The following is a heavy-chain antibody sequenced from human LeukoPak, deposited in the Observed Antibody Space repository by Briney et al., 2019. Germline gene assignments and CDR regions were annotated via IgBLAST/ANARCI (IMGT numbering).Heavy chain of an antibody. CDR2: MNPNSGNT. CDR1: GYTFTSYD. Sequence: GASVKASCKASGYTFTSYDINWVRQATGQGLEWMGWMNPNSGNTGYAQKFQGRVTMTRNTSISTAYMELSSLRSEDTAVYYCARGFPPDIYDSSGYYSDYWGQGTLVTVSS. J-gene: IGHJ4*02. CDR3: ARGFPPDIYDSSGYYSDY. V-gene: IGHV1-8*01. D-gene: IGHD3-22*01.